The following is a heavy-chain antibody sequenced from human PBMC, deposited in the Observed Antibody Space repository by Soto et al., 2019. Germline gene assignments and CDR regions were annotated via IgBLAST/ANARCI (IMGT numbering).Heavy chain of an antibody. CDR1: GYTFTSYD. J-gene: IGHJ6*03. CDR2: MNPNSGNT. CDR3: ARGGAPLWFGELVSDYMDV. V-gene: IGHV1-8*01. D-gene: IGHD3-10*01. Sequence: ASVKVSCKASGYTFTSYDINWVRQATGQGLEWMGWMNPNSGNTGYAQKFQGRVTMTRNTSISKAYMELSSLRSEDTAVYYCARGGAPLWFGELVSDYMDVWGKGTTVTVSS.